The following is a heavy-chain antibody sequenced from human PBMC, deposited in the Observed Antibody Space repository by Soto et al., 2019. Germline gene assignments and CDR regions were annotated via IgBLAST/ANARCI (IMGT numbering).Heavy chain of an antibody. CDR2: ISAYNGNT. J-gene: IGHJ6*02. V-gene: IGHV1-18*04. Sequence: ASVKVSCKASGYTFTSYGISWVRQAPGQGLEWMGWISAYNGNTNYAQKLQGRATMTTDTSTSTAYMELRSLRSDDTAVYYCARDRFQIAARPLGLDVWGQGTTVTVSS. CDR3: ARDRFQIAARPLGLDV. CDR1: GYTFTSYG. D-gene: IGHD6-6*01.